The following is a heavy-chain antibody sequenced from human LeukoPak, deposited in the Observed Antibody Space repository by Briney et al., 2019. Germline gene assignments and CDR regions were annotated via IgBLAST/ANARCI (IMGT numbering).Heavy chain of an antibody. J-gene: IGHJ4*02. Sequence: SETLSLTCTVSGGSINGYYWSWIRQPAGQGLEWIGRIYSSGDTNYNPPLRSRVTMSVDTSKNQLSLKLRPVTAADTAVYYCARLEDGDYESTFDYWGQGTLVTVSS. D-gene: IGHD4-17*01. CDR2: IYSSGDT. CDR1: GGSINGYY. CDR3: ARLEDGDYESTFDY. V-gene: IGHV4-4*07.